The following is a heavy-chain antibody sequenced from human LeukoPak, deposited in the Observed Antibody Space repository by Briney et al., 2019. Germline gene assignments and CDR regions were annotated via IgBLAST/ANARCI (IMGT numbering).Heavy chain of an antibody. V-gene: IGHV3-15*01. D-gene: IGHD3-22*01. CDR1: GFTFSNAR. CDR2: IKSKTDGGTT. Sequence: GGSLRLSCAASGFTFSNARMSWVRQAPGKGLEWVGSIKSKTDGGTTDYAAPVKGRFTISRDDSKNTLYLQMNSLKTEDTAVYYCTTDPPNYYDSSGLDYWGQGTLVTVSS. J-gene: IGHJ4*02. CDR3: TTDPPNYYDSSGLDY.